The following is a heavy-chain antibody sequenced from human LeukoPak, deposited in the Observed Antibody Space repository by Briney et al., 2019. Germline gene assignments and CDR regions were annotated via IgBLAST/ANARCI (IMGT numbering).Heavy chain of an antibody. CDR2: IDPSDSYT. J-gene: IGHJ6*02. V-gene: IGHV5-10-1*01. CDR3: AGNSGYDYYYYGMDV. Sequence: GESLKISCKGSGYSFTSYWISWVRQMPGKGLEWMGRIDPSDSYTNYSPSFQGHVTIPADKSISTAYLQWSSLKASDTAMYYCAGNSGYDYYYYGMDVWGQGTTVTVSS. CDR1: GYSFTSYW. D-gene: IGHD5-12*01.